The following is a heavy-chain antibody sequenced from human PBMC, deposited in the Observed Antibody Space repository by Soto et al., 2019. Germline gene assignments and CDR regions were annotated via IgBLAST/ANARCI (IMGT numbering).Heavy chain of an antibody. Sequence: QVQLVESGGGVVQPGRSLRLSCAASGFSFRSYGMHWLLQAPGKGLEWVAMISYDGTDEYYADSVKGRFTISRDNSKNAVDRQMKSLRAEDTPVYYCAKQESDWNEHFGYWGHGTLVTVSS. CDR3: AKQESDWNEHFGY. CDR1: GFSFRSYG. CDR2: ISYDGTDE. J-gene: IGHJ4*01. D-gene: IGHD1-1*01. V-gene: IGHV3-30*18.